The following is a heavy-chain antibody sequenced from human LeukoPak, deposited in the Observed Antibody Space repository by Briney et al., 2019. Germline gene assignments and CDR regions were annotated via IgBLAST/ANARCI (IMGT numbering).Heavy chain of an antibody. CDR3: ARGSSGSPPFY. Sequence: ASVKVSCKASGYTFTSYGISWVRQAPGQGLEWMGIINPSGGSTSYAQKFQGRVTMTRDTSTSTVYMELSSLRSEDTAVYYCARGSSGSPPFYWGQGTLVTVSS. J-gene: IGHJ4*02. V-gene: IGHV1-46*01. CDR1: GYTFTSYG. D-gene: IGHD3-10*01. CDR2: INPSGGST.